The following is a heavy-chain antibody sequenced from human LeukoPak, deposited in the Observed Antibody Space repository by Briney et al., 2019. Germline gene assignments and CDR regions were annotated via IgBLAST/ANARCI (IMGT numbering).Heavy chain of an antibody. CDR1: GVSFSGYY. D-gene: IGHD4-17*01. V-gene: IGHV4-34*01. CDR2: INHSGST. J-gene: IGHJ6*03. Sequence: SETLSLTCAVYGVSFSGYYWSWIRQPPGKGLEWIGEINHSGSTNYNPSLKSRVTISVDTSKDQFSLKLSSVTAADTAVYYCASTQDDYGDYGYYYYYMDVWGKGTTVTVSS. CDR3: ASTQDDYGDYGYYYYYMDV.